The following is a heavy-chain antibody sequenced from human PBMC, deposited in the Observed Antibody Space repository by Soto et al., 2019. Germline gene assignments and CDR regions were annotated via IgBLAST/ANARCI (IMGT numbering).Heavy chain of an antibody. V-gene: IGHV4-30-2*02. J-gene: IGHJ4*02. D-gene: IGHD3-22*01. CDR1: GCSISSGGYS. CDR3: ARHSGYYYSVDY. CDR2: IYHSGST. Sequence: PSETLSLTCTVSGCSISSGGYSWSWIRQPPGKGLEWIGYIYHSGSTYYNPSLKSRVTISVDTSKNQFSLKLSSVTAADTAVYYCARHSGYYYSVDYWGQGTLVTVSS.